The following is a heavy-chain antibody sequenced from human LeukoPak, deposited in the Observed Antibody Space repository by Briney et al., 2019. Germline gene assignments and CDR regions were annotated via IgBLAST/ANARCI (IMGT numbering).Heavy chain of an antibody. CDR1: GYTFSRFG. J-gene: IGHJ4*02. Sequence: ASVKVSCKASGYTFSRFGISWVRQAPGQGLEWMGWISAYNGNTNYAQKLQGRVTMTTDTSTSTAYMELRSLRSDDTAVYYCARDPIFDYYDSSGYFDYWGQGTLVTVAS. D-gene: IGHD3-22*01. CDR2: ISAYNGNT. V-gene: IGHV1-18*01. CDR3: ARDPIFDYYDSSGYFDY.